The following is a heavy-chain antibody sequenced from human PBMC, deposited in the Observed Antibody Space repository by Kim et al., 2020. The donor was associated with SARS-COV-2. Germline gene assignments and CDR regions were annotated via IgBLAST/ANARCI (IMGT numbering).Heavy chain of an antibody. D-gene: IGHD3-16*02. J-gene: IGHJ4*02. V-gene: IGHV4-4*07. Sequence: YTSCRTNYNPSLQSQVTMSVDMSKNQFSLQLSSVTAADTAVYYCASALGHWGQGTLITVSS. CDR3: ASALGH. CDR2: YTSCRT.